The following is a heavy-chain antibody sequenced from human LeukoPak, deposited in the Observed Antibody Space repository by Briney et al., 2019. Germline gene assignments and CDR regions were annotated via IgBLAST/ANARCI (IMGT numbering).Heavy chain of an antibody. CDR1: GFTVSSNY. Sequence: GGSLRLSCAASGFTVSSNYMSWVRQAPGKGLEWVSVIYSGGSTYYADSVKGRFTISRHNSKNTLYLQMNSLRAEDTAVYYCARSGYSGYDLESFDYWGQGTLVTVSS. J-gene: IGHJ4*02. V-gene: IGHV3-53*04. D-gene: IGHD5-12*01. CDR3: ARSGYSGYDLESFDY. CDR2: IYSGGST.